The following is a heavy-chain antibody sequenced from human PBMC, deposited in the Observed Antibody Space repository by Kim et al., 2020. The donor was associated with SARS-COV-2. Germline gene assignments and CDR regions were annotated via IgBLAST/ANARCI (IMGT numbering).Heavy chain of an antibody. V-gene: IGHV1-24*01. J-gene: IGHJ6*02. Sequence: ASVKVSCKVSGYTLTDLSMHWVRQAPGQGLEWMGGFDPEDGETSYAQKFQGRVTMTEDTSTDTAYMELSSLRSEDTAVYYCATGVAVAGTPYDYYYHYGMDVWGQGTTVTVSS. CDR3: ATGVAVAGTPYDYYYHYGMDV. CDR2: FDPEDGET. D-gene: IGHD6-19*01. CDR1: GYTLTDLS.